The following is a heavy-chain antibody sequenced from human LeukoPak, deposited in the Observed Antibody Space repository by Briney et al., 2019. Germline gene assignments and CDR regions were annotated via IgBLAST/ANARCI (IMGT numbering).Heavy chain of an antibody. V-gene: IGHV3-30*14. D-gene: IGHD4-17*01. CDR1: GFTFSSYA. CDR3: ARVRGYGDIDY. J-gene: IGHJ4*02. CDR2: ISYDGSNK. Sequence: PGGSLRLSCAASGFTFSSYAMHWVRQAPGKGLEWVAVISYDGSNKYYADSVKGRFTISRDNSKNTLYLQMNSLRAEDTAVYYCARVRGYGDIDYWGQGTLVTVSS.